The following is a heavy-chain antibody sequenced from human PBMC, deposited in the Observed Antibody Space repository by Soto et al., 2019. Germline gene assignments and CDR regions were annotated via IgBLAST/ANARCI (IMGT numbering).Heavy chain of an antibody. Sequence: SVKVSRKASGGTFSSDASSWGRQAPGQGLEWMGGIIPIFGTANYVQKFQGRVTITADESTSTAYMELSSLRSEDTAVYYCARSRFLEWPHFDYWGQGTLVTVS. CDR2: IIPIFGTA. CDR3: ARSRFLEWPHFDY. CDR1: GGTFSSDA. V-gene: IGHV1-69*13. D-gene: IGHD3-3*01. J-gene: IGHJ4*02.